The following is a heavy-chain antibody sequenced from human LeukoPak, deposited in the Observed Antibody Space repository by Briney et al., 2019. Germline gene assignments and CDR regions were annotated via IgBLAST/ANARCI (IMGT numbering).Heavy chain of an antibody. J-gene: IGHJ3*02. Sequence: PGGSLRLSCAASGLPLSSYWMHWVRQAPGKGLVWVSRINNDGSSTSYADSVKGRFTISRDNDKNTLYLQMNSLRAEDTAGLYCARAYIVVVPAAKGPGDAFDIWGQGTTVTVSS. V-gene: IGHV3-74*01. CDR1: GLPLSSYW. D-gene: IGHD2-2*01. CDR2: INNDGSST. CDR3: ARAYIVVVPAAKGPGDAFDI.